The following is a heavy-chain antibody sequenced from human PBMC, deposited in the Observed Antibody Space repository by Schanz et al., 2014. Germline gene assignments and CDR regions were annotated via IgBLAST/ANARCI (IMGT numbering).Heavy chain of an antibody. Sequence: EVQLVESGGGLVQPGGSLRLSCAASGFTFNNYDMNWVRLVPGKGLECVSGISGGGGSAYYAASVKGRFTISRDNSKNTLYLQMTSLRTEDTALYYCAKDSRGSSFDMDVWGQGTTVTVSS. CDR2: ISGGGGSA. CDR3: AKDSRGSSFDMDV. V-gene: IGHV3-23*04. CDR1: GFTFNNYD. D-gene: IGHD1-26*01. J-gene: IGHJ6*02.